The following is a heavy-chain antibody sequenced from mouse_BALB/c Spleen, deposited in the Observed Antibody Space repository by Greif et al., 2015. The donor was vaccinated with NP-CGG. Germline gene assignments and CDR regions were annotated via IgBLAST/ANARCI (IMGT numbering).Heavy chain of an antibody. CDR1: GFSLTSYG. V-gene: IGHV2-9*02. D-gene: IGHD2-1*01. CDR2: IWAGGST. Sequence: VKVEESGPGLVAPSQSLSFTCTVSGFSLTSYGVHWVRQPPGKGLEWLGVIWAGGSTKYNSALMSRLSISKDNSKSQVFLKMNSLQTDDTAMYYCAREDGNYVGAMDYWGQGTSVTVSS. CDR3: AREDGNYVGAMDY. J-gene: IGHJ4*01.